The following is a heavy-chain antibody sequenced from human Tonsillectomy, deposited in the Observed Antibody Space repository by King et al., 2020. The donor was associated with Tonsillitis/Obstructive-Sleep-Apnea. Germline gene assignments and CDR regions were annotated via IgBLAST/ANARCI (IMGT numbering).Heavy chain of an antibody. Sequence: TLKESGPTLVKPPQTLTLTCTFSGFSLSTSGVGVGWIRQPPGKALEWLALIYWDDDKRYSPSLKSRLTITKDTSKNQVVLTMTNMDPVDTATSYCAHRLREWLLSSAPFDYWGQGTLVTVSS. D-gene: IGHD3-3*01. CDR1: GFSLSTSGVG. V-gene: IGHV2-5*02. CDR3: AHRLREWLLSSAPFDY. CDR2: IYWDDDK. J-gene: IGHJ4*02.